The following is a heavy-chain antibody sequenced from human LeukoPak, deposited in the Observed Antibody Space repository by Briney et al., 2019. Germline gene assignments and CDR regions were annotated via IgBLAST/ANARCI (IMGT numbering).Heavy chain of an antibody. J-gene: IGHJ4*02. CDR3: STDRKLGADFDY. CDR1: GFTFSTAG. Sequence: KSGGSPRLSCAASGFTFSTAGMSWVRQAPGKGLEWVGRIKSKADGGTIDYAAPVKGRVTISRDDSKNTLYLQVNSLKTEDTAVYYCSTDRKLGADFDYWGQGTLVTVS. V-gene: IGHV3-15*01. CDR2: IKSKADGGTI. D-gene: IGHD1-26*01.